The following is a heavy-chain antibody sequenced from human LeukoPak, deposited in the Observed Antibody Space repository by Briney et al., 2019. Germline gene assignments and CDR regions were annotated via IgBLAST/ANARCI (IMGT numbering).Heavy chain of an antibody. CDR1: GGSVSTYY. Sequence: SETLSLTCTVSGGSVSTYYWSWIRQSPGKGLEWIGYIYNGGRANYNPSLKSRVTISLDISKNQFSLKLSSVTAADTAVYYCARREGSGYDWVSGYAYYYYYGMDVWGQGTTVTVSS. CDR3: ARREGSGYDWVSGYAYYYYYGMDV. J-gene: IGHJ6*02. V-gene: IGHV4-59*08. CDR2: IYNGGRA. D-gene: IGHD5-12*01.